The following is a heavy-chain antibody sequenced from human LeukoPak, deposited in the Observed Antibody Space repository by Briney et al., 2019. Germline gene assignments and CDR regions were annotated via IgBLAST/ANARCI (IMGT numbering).Heavy chain of an antibody. J-gene: IGHJ5*02. CDR1: GYTFTSNY. CDR3: ARDNSVRDEAWWFNP. V-gene: IGHV1-46*01. CDR2: ISPSGGST. Sequence: ASVKVSCKAFGYTFTSNYMHWVRQASGQGPEWMGVISPSGGSTTYAQKFQGRVTLTRDMPTSTDYLELSSLRSEDTAVYYCARDNSVRDEAWWFNPWGQGTLVTVSS. D-gene: IGHD5-24*01.